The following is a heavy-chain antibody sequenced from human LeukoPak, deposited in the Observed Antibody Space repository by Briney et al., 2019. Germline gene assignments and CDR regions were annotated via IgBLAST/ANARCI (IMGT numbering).Heavy chain of an antibody. CDR1: GASISSSNSY. CDR2: LYYTGST. D-gene: IGHD3-16*01. CDR3: ARHSLGYNWFDP. Sequence: SETLSLTCTVSGASISSSNSYWGWIRQPPGKGLEWIGSLYYTGSTYYNPSLKSRVTISVDPSKNQFSLKLSSVTASDTAVYYCARHSLGYNWFDPWGQGTLVTVSS. V-gene: IGHV4-39*01. J-gene: IGHJ5*02.